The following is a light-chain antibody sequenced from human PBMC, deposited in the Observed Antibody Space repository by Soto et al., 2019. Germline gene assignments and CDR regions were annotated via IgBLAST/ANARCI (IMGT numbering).Light chain of an antibody. CDR1: QSVYSW. Sequence: EIQMTQSPSTLSASVGDRVTITCRASQSVYSWLAWFQQKPVKAPKLLLQKGSNLQSGVPSRFSGRGSETEFTLTISSLKPDDFAIYYCQQYNPYPLTFRGGTKVELK. V-gene: IGKV1-5*03. J-gene: IGKJ4*01. CDR2: KGS. CDR3: QQYNPYPLT.